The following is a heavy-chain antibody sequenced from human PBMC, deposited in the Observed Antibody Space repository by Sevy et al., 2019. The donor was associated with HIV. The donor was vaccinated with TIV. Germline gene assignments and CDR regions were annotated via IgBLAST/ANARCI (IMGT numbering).Heavy chain of an antibody. V-gene: IGHV3-21*04. J-gene: IGHJ3*02. CDR3: AKDIVILVGDAFDI. Sequence: GGSLRLSCAASGFTFSSYSMNWVRQAPGKGLEWVSSISSSSSYIYYADSVKGRFTISRDNAKNSLYLQMNSLRAEDTAVYYCAKDIVILVGDAFDIWGQGTMVTVSS. D-gene: IGHD3-22*01. CDR1: GFTFSSYS. CDR2: ISSSSSYI.